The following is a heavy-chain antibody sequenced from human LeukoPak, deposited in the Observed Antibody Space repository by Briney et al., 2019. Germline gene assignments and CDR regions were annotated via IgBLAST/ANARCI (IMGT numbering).Heavy chain of an antibody. J-gene: IGHJ6*04. Sequence: PGGSLRLSCAASGFTFSSYAMSWVRQAPGKGLEWVANIKQDGSGKYYVDSVKGRFTISRDNAKNSLYLQMNSLRAEDTAVYYCAELGITMIGGVWGKGTTVTISS. V-gene: IGHV3-7*01. CDR3: AELGITMIGGV. CDR1: GFTFSSYA. D-gene: IGHD3-10*02. CDR2: IKQDGSGK.